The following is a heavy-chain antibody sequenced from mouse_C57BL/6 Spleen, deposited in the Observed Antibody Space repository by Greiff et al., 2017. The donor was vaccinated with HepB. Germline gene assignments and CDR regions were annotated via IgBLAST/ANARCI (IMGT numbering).Heavy chain of an antibody. Sequence: QVQLQQPGAELVKPGASVKLSCKASGYTFTSYWMHWVKQRPGQGLEWIGMIHPNSGSTNYNEKFKSKATLTVDKSSSTAYMQLSSLTSEDSAVYCCASEDSKYYFDYWGQGTTLTVSS. J-gene: IGHJ2*01. CDR2: IHPNSGST. D-gene: IGHD1-3*01. CDR3: ASEDSKYYFDY. V-gene: IGHV1-64*01. CDR1: GYTFTSYW.